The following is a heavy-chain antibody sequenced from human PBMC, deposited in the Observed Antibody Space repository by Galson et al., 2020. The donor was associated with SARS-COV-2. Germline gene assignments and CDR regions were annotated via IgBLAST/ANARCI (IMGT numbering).Heavy chain of an antibody. CDR1: GFIFSTSA. V-gene: IGHV3-30*04. CDR2: ISYDGSNK. CDR3: ASGGTYYEVEYFDY. Sequence: GGSLRLSCAASGFIFSTSAMHWVRQAPGKGLEWVAVISYDGSNKYYADSVKGRFTISRDNSKNTLYLQMNSLRAEDTAVYYCASGGTYYEVEYFDYWGQGTLVTVSS. J-gene: IGHJ4*02. D-gene: IGHD2-15*01.